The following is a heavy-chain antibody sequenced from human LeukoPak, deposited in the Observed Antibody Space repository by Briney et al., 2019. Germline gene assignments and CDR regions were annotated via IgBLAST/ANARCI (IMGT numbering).Heavy chain of an antibody. J-gene: IGHJ5*02. D-gene: IGHD2-15*01. CDR2: TYYRSKWYN. CDR1: GDSVSSNSAA. V-gene: IGHV6-1*01. CDR3: ARDFGRDIVVVVAATGWFDP. Sequence: SQTLSLTCAISGDSVSSNSAAWNWTRQSPSRGLEWLGRTYYRSKWYNDYAVSVKSRITINPDTSKNQFSLKLSSVTAADTAVYYCARDFGRDIVVVVAATGWFDPWGQGTLVTVSS.